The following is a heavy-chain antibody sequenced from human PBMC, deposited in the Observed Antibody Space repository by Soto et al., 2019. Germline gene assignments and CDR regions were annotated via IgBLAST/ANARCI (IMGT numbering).Heavy chain of an antibody. D-gene: IGHD6-6*01. V-gene: IGHV3-23*01. CDR3: AKVPYYYVYSSSSYFDY. J-gene: IGHJ4*02. CDR1: GFTFGSYA. Sequence: PGGSLILSCAASGFTFGSYAMSWVRQAPGKGLEWVSAISGSGGSTYYADSVKGRFTISRDNSKNTLYLQMNSLRAEDTAVYYCAKVPYYYVYSSSSYFDYWGQGTLVTVSS. CDR2: ISGSGGST.